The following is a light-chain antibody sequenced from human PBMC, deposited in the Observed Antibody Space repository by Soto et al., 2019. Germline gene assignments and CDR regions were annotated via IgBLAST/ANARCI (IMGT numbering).Light chain of an antibody. Sequence: QMTQSPSSLSASVGDTVTITCRASQDITIDVAWYQQKLGKPPSLLISDASTLHSGVPSRFSGSGYATDFTLTISNLQPEDVATYYCHKYNSFPPTFGGGTKVDVK. CDR2: DAS. CDR1: QDITID. V-gene: IGKV1-27*01. CDR3: HKYNSFPPT. J-gene: IGKJ4*01.